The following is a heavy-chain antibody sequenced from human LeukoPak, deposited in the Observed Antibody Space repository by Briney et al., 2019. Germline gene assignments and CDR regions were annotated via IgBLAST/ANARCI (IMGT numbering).Heavy chain of an antibody. CDR1: GFTFSSYA. D-gene: IGHD4-17*01. Sequence: PGGSLRLSCAASGFTFSSYATSWVRPAPGKGLEWVSVICGRGGSTYYADSVKGRFTLSRDNSKNTLYLQMNRLRAEDKAVYYCAKEIYGDSTCGRFQQWGQGTLVTVSS. CDR3: AKEIYGDSTCGRFQQ. V-gene: IGHV3-23*01. CDR2: ICGRGGST. J-gene: IGHJ1*01.